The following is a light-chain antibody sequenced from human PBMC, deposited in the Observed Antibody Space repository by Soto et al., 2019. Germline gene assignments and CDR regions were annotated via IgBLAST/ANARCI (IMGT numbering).Light chain of an antibody. CDR2: EVN. CDR1: SSDVGGYKF. V-gene: IGLV2-14*01. Sequence: QSVLTQPAPVSASPGQSITISCTGTSSDVGGYKFVSWYQHHPGKAPKLMIYEVNNRPSGVSNRFSGSKSGNTASLTISGLQPEDEADYYCLSYTSANTRVFGGGTKLTVL. CDR3: LSYTSANTRV. J-gene: IGLJ3*02.